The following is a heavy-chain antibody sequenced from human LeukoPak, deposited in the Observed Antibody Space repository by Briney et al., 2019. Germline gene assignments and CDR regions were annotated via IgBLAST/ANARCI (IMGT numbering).Heavy chain of an antibody. CDR1: GFTFSSYG. Sequence: GRSLRLSCAASGFTFSSYGMHWVRQAPGKGLEWVAVISYDGRNKYYADSVKGRFTISRDNSKNTLYLQMNSLRAEDTALYYCANKGSSGWRFDYWGQGTLVTVSS. CDR3: ANKGSSGWRFDY. D-gene: IGHD6-19*01. V-gene: IGHV3-30*18. J-gene: IGHJ4*02. CDR2: ISYDGRNK.